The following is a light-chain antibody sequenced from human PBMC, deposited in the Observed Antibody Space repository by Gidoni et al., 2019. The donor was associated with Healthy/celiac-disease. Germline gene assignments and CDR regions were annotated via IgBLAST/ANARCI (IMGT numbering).Light chain of an antibody. CDR2: RDS. CDR1: HIRSKN. CDR3: QVWDSRVV. V-gene: IGLV3-9*01. J-gene: IGLJ2*01. Sequence: SYELTKPLSVSVALGQTARITCGGKHIRSKNVHWYQQKPGQAPVLVSYRDSNRPSGIPERFSGSNSGNTATLTIRRAQAGDEADYYCQVWDSRVVFGGGTKLTVL.